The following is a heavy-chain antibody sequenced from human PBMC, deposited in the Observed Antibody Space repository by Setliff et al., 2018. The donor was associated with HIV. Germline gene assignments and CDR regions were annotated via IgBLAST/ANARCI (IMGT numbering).Heavy chain of an antibody. Sequence: PGESLKISCQGSGYTFSSYYIGWVRQMPGKGLEWMGIMYPGDSYTRYNPSFQGQITISADKSTNTAFLQWSSLKASDSAMYYCSRGIAVAGHDFANTPGDIWGQGTMVTVSS. CDR2: MYPGDSYT. D-gene: IGHD6-19*01. V-gene: IGHV5-51*01. J-gene: IGHJ3*02. CDR1: GYTFSSYY. CDR3: SRGIAVAGHDFANTPGDI.